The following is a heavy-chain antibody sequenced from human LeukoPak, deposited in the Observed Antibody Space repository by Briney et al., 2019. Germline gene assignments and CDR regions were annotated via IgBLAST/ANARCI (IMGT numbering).Heavy chain of an antibody. J-gene: IGHJ3*02. CDR3: ATVDILTGHDAFDI. Sequence: SETLSLTCTVSGGSISSYYWSWIRQPPGKGLEWIGYIYYSGSTNYNPSLKSRVTISVDTFKNQFSLKLSSVTAADTAVYYCATVDILTGHDAFDIWGQGTMVTVSS. V-gene: IGHV4-59*08. D-gene: IGHD3-9*01. CDR1: GGSISSYY. CDR2: IYYSGST.